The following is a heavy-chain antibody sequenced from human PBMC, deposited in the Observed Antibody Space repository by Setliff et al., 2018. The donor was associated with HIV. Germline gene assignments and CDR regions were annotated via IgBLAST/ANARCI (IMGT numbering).Heavy chain of an antibody. J-gene: IGHJ4*02. Sequence: GGSLRLSCEASGFIFSTYGMHWVRQAPGKGLEWVAFIRSDETNKYYSDSVKGRFTISRDNAKNTLYLQMNSLRAEDTAVYYCARGENSGSYLWGQGTLVTVS. CDR1: GFIFSTYG. CDR3: ARGENSGSYL. CDR2: IRSDETNK. D-gene: IGHD1-26*01. V-gene: IGHV3-30*02.